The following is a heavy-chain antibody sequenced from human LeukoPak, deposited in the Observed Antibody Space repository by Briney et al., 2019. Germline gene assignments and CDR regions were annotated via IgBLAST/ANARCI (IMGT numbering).Heavy chain of an antibody. Sequence: GGSLRLSCAASGFTFSSYTMSWVRQAPGKGLEWVSAISGSSGSTYYADSVKGRFTISRDNSKSTLYLQMNSLRAEDTATYYCAKERLVSHTAGFDSWGQGTLVTVSS. CDR1: GFTFSSYT. CDR3: AKERLVSHTAGFDS. J-gene: IGHJ4*02. CDR2: ISGSSGST. V-gene: IGHV3-23*01. D-gene: IGHD2-8*02.